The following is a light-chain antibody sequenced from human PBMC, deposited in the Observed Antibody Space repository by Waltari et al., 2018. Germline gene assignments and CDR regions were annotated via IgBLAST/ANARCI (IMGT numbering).Light chain of an antibody. V-gene: IGKV3-15*01. CDR1: QSVNTY. CDR2: GAF. J-gene: IGKJ4*01. Sequence: EIVLTQSPATLSVSPGERATLPCRASQSVNTYLAWSQQKPGQAPRILISGAFSRATGISARFSGSGSGTDFTLTISSLEFADSAVYYCQQYYKWPLTFGGGTKMEIK. CDR3: QQYYKWPLT.